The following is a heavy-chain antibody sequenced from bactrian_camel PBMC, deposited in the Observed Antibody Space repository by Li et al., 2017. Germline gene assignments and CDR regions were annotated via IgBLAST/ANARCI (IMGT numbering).Heavy chain of an antibody. D-gene: IGHD5*01. CDR3: AVLSQFKRCRGVAVGIWQQYAS. Sequence: HVQLVESGGGSVQAGGSLRLSCAASGYSVSSYCMGWFRQAPGKEREGVAVHGTDGIARYADSVKGRFTISKDNAKNTLYLQLDSLQPEDTAMYYCAVLSQFKRCRGVAVGIWQQYASWCQGTQVTVS. V-gene: IGHV3S26*01. J-gene: IGHJ4*01. CDR2: HGTDGIA. CDR1: GYSVSSYC.